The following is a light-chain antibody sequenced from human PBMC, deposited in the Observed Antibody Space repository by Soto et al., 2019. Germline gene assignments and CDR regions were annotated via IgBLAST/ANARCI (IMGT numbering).Light chain of an antibody. CDR1: SSDVGSFNF. Sequence: QSALTQPASVSGSPGQSITLSCTATSSDVGSFNFVSWYQQHPDKAPKLLIYDVSNRPSGVSSRFSGSKSDYTASLTISGLQPEDEADYYCCSHTTSSTWVFGGGTKLTAL. J-gene: IGLJ3*02. CDR2: DVS. CDR3: CSHTTSSTWV. V-gene: IGLV2-14*03.